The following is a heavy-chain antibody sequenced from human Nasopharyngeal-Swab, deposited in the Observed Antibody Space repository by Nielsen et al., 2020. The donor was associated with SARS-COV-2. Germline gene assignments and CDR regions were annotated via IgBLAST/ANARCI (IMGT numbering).Heavy chain of an antibody. CDR2: VTHSGSP. V-gene: IGHV4-59*01. J-gene: IGHJ4*02. CDR1: GDSTSGIY. CDR3: ARGRNSVGGFFDF. D-gene: IGHD1-26*01. Sequence: SETLSPTCSLSGDSTSGIYWTWFRQLPGEGLEWIGYVTHSGSPKYNPSLKSRVTVSETTSKGKFFLTLTSVTAEDTAVYYCARGRNSVGGFFDFWGQGIQVVVS.